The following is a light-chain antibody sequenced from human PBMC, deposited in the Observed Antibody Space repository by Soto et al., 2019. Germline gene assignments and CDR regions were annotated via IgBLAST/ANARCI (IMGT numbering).Light chain of an antibody. CDR1: QTFSRN. CDR3: HQYNYWPPET. V-gene: IGKV3-15*01. J-gene: IGKJ1*01. Sequence: EMVLTRSPPTLSVSLRETATLSCRTSQTFSRNLAWYQHKPGQPPRLLIYAASTRVTGIPARFSGSRSGSEFTLTISSVQSEDCAVYYCHQYNYWPPETFGQGTKVDIK. CDR2: AAS.